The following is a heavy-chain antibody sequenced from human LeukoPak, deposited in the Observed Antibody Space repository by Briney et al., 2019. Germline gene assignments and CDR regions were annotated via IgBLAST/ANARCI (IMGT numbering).Heavy chain of an antibody. CDR2: ISYDGSNK. CDR1: GFTFSSYA. CDR3: ARGRASAFDI. V-gene: IGHV3-30-3*01. D-gene: IGHD2-21*01. J-gene: IGHJ3*02. Sequence: GGSLRLSCAASGFTFSSYATHWVRQAPGKGLEWVAVISYDGSNKYYADSVKGRFTISRDNSKNTLYLQMNSLRAEDTAVYYCARGRASAFDIWGQGTMVTVSS.